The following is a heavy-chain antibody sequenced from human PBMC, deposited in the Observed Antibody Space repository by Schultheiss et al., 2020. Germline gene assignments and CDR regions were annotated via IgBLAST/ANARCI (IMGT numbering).Heavy chain of an antibody. Sequence: GGSLRLSCAASGFTFSSYSMNWVRQAPGKGLEWVAVISYDGSNKYYADSVKGRFTISRDNSKNTLYLQMNSLRAEDTAVYYCAKDEYYDSSGPRLDYWGQGTLVTV. J-gene: IGHJ4*02. V-gene: IGHV3-30*18. CDR3: AKDEYYDSSGPRLDY. CDR2: ISYDGSNK. D-gene: IGHD3-22*01. CDR1: GFTFSSYS.